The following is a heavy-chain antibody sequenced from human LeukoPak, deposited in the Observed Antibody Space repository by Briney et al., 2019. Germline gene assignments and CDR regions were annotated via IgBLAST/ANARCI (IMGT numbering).Heavy chain of an antibody. J-gene: IGHJ4*02. CDR3: ARDRPMYYYDSSGYWDY. V-gene: IGHV3-21*01. CDR2: ITPSSSYI. Sequence: GGSLRLSCAASGFTFSDYSINWVRQAPGRGLEWVSSITPSSSYIYYADSVKGRFTISRDNAKNSLYLQMNSLRAEDTAVYYCARDRPMYYYDSSGYWDYWGQGTLVTVSS. D-gene: IGHD3-22*01. CDR1: GFTFSDYS.